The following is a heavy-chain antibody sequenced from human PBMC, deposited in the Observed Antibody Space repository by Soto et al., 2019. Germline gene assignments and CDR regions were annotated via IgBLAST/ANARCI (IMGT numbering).Heavy chain of an antibody. Sequence: EVQLLESGGGLVQPGGSLRLSCAASGFTFSSYAMSWVRQAPGKGLEWVSAISGSGGSTYYADSVKGRFTISRDNSKNTLYLQMNSLRAEDTAVYYCAKVPARITMVRGVIDYWGQGTLVTVSS. CDR1: GFTFSSYA. CDR2: ISGSGGST. D-gene: IGHD3-10*01. CDR3: AKVPARITMVRGVIDY. V-gene: IGHV3-23*01. J-gene: IGHJ4*02.